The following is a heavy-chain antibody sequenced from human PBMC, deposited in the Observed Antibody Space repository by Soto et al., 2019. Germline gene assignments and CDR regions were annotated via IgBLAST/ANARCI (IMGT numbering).Heavy chain of an antibody. Sequence: GGSLRLSCAASGFTFSNAWMNWVRQAPGKGLEWVGRIKSKTDGGTTDYAAPVKGRFTISRDDSKNTLYLQMNSLKTEDTAVYYCTTEIVVVPAAEKNNWGQGTLVTVSS. V-gene: IGHV3-15*07. CDR2: IKSKTDGGTT. D-gene: IGHD2-2*01. CDR1: GFTFSNAW. J-gene: IGHJ4*02. CDR3: TTEIVVVPAAEKNN.